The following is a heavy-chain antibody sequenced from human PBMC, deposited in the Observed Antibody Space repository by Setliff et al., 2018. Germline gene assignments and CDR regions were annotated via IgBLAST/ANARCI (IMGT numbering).Heavy chain of an antibody. CDR1: SYSISTNYY. J-gene: IGHJ4*02. Sequence: SETLSLTCAVSSYSISTNYYWGWIRQPPGKGLEWIGSIYHGGSTYYNPSLKSRVTISVDTSKNQFSLKLTSVTAADTAVYYCARVGAVNYDFDSWGQGTLVTVSS. CDR3: ARVGAVNYDFDS. V-gene: IGHV4-38-2*01. D-gene: IGHD3-10*01. CDR2: IYHGGST.